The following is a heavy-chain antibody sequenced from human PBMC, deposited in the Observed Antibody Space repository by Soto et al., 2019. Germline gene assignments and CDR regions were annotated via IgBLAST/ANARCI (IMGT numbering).Heavy chain of an antibody. CDR1: GGSISSSNW. CDR2: IYHSGST. J-gene: IGHJ5*02. V-gene: IGHV4-4*02. D-gene: IGHD6-13*01. CDR3: ARPNIAAAGLDP. Sequence: SETLSLTCAVSGGSISSSNWWSWLRQPPRKGLEVIGEIYHSGSTNYNPPLKRRVNISVDKSKNQFSLKLSAVTAADKAVYYCARPNIAAAGLDPWGQGTLVTVSS.